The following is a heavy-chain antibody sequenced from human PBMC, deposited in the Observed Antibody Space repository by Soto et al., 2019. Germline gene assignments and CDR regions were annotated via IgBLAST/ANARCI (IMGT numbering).Heavy chain of an antibody. Sequence: SETLSLTCTVSGGSISSYYWSWIRQPPGKGLEWIGYIYYSGSTNYNPSLKSRVTISVDTSKNQFSLKLSSVTAADTAVYYCARGTVTTDFDYWGQGTLVTVSS. V-gene: IGHV4-59*08. D-gene: IGHD4-17*01. CDR1: GGSISSYY. CDR2: IYYSGST. CDR3: ARGTVTTDFDY. J-gene: IGHJ4*02.